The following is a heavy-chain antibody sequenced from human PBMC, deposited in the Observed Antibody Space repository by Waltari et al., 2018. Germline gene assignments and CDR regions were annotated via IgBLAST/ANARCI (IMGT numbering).Heavy chain of an antibody. Sequence: QVQLPESGPGLVKPSHPLSLPCTVSGGSISSVVHYWSWIRQHPGKGLEWIGYIYYSGSTFYNPSLKSRVTVAVDTSKNQFSLKLSSVTAADTAVYYCARVVVAALWFDPWGQGTLVTVSS. CDR1: GGSISSVVHY. V-gene: IGHV4-31*03. CDR3: ARVVVAALWFDP. J-gene: IGHJ5*02. D-gene: IGHD2-15*01. CDR2: IYYSGST.